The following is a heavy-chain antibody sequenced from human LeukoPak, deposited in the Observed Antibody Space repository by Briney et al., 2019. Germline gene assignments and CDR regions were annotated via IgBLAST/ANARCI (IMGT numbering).Heavy chain of an antibody. J-gene: IGHJ4*02. CDR1: GFTFSSYA. CDR3: AKDAFRGVITPLDY. Sequence: GGSLRLSCAASGFTFSSYATSWVRQAPGKGLEWVSAISGSGGSTYYADSVKGRFTISRDNSKNTLYLQMNSLRAEDTAVYYCAKDAFRGVITPLDYWGQGTLVTVSS. D-gene: IGHD3-10*01. V-gene: IGHV3-23*01. CDR2: ISGSGGST.